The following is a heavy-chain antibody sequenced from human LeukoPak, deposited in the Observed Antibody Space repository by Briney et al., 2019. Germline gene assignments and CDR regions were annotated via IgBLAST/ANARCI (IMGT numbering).Heavy chain of an antibody. J-gene: IGHJ4*02. D-gene: IGHD2-21*01. V-gene: IGHV4-31*03. CDR3: ARGGGEDYYFDY. CDR2: IYYSGST. CDR1: RGSISSGGYY. Sequence: PSQTLSLTCTLSRGSISSGGYYWRWIRHHPGKGLEWIGYIYYSGSTYYNPSLKSRVTISADTSKNQFSLKLSSVTAADTAVYYCARGGGEDYYFDYWGQGTLVTVSS.